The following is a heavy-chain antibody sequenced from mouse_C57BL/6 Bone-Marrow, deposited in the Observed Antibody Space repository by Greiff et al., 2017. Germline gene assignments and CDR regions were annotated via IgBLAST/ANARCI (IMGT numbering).Heavy chain of an antibody. CDR1: GYTFTTYP. Sequence: VKLVESGAELVKPGASVKMSCKASGYTFTTYPTEWMKQNHGKSLEWIGNFHPYNDDTKYNEKFKGKATLTVEKSSNTVYLELSRLTSDDSAVYYCARSSTFFYYFDYWGQGTTLTVSS. J-gene: IGHJ2*01. V-gene: IGHV1-47*01. D-gene: IGHD5-1*01. CDR3: ARSSTFFYYFDY. CDR2: FHPYNDDT.